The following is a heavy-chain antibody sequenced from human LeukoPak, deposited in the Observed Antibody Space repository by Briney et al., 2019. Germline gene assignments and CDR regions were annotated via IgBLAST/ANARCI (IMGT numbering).Heavy chain of an antibody. CDR2: IIPILGIA. D-gene: IGHD2-15*01. V-gene: IGHV1-69*04. CDR1: GGTFSSYA. CDR3: ARGPYCSGGSCYVVGYFDY. J-gene: IGHJ4*02. Sequence: SVKVSCKASGGTFSSYAISWVRQAPGQGLEWMGRIIPILGIANYAQKFQGRVTITADKSTSTAYMELSSLRSEDTAVYYCARGPYCSGGSCYVVGYFDYWGQGTLVTVSS.